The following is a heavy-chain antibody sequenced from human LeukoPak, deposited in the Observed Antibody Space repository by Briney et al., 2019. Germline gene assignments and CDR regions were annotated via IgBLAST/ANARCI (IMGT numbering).Heavy chain of an antibody. CDR3: ARGRGWAVVTAIQYYFDY. J-gene: IGHJ4*02. Sequence: SETLSLTCTVSGGSIRSSYYYWGWIRQPPGKGLEWIGSIYDSGSTYYNPSLKSRVTISVDTSKNQFSLKLSSVTAADTAVYYCARGRGWAVVTAIQYYFDYWGQGTLVTVSS. CDR2: IYDSGST. CDR1: GGSIRSSYYY. D-gene: IGHD2-21*02. V-gene: IGHV4-39*07.